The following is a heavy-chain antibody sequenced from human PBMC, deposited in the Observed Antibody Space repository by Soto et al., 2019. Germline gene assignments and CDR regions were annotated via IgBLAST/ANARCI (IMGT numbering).Heavy chain of an antibody. CDR1: GGSISSYY. CDR2: IYFRGTT. V-gene: IGHV4-59*01. CDR3: ARDLWGYCGTDCYPLDV. Sequence: SETLSLTCTVSGGSISSYYWSWVRQPPGRGLEWIGYIYFRGTTNYNPSLKSRVTMSADTSKNQFSLKLNSVTAADTAVYYCARDLWGYCGTDCYPLDVWGQGTTVTVSS. J-gene: IGHJ6*02. D-gene: IGHD2-21*02.